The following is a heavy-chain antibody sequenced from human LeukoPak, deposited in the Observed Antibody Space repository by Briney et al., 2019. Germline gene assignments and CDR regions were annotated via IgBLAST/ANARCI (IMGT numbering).Heavy chain of an antibody. D-gene: IGHD3-22*01. J-gene: IGHJ4*02. CDR3: ARGMSATSGYLELEY. V-gene: IGHV3-23*01. Sequence: PGGSLRLSCAASGFTFSSYAMSWVRQSPGKGLEWVSAISGSGGNTYSADSVKGRCTISRDNSLQTLFLHMNSLRAEDTAVYYCARGMSATSGYLELEYWGQGALVTVST. CDR2: ISGSGGNT. CDR1: GFTFSSYA.